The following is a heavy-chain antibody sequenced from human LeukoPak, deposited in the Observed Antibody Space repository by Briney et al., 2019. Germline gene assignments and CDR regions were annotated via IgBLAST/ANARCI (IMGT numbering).Heavy chain of an antibody. V-gene: IGHV1-58*02. J-gene: IGHJ4*02. Sequence: GTSVKVSCTASGFTFTSSAMQWVRQARGQRLEWIGWIVVGSGNTNYAQKFQERVTITRDMSTSTAYMELSSLRSEDTAVYYCAAHHGGGYNISDYWGQGTLVTVSS. CDR3: AAHHGGGYNISDY. CDR2: IVVGSGNT. CDR1: GFTFTSSA. D-gene: IGHD5-24*01.